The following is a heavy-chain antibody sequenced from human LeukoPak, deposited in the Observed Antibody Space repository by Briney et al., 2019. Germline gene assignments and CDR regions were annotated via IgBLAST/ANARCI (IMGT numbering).Heavy chain of an antibody. J-gene: IGHJ4*02. Sequence: KPGGSLRLSCAASGFTFSDYYMSWIRQAPGKGLEWVSYISSSGSTIYYADSVKGRFTISRDNSKNTLYLQMNSLRAEDTAVYYCAKQEEQWLVRGAFDYWGQGTLVTVSS. CDR1: GFTFSDYY. CDR2: ISSSGSTI. D-gene: IGHD6-19*01. CDR3: AKQEEQWLVRGAFDY. V-gene: IGHV3-11*01.